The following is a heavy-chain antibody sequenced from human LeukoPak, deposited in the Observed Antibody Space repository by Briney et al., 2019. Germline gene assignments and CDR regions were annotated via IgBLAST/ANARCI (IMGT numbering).Heavy chain of an antibody. J-gene: IGHJ4*02. CDR3: AKDQVD. CDR2: ISMNSDNI. V-gene: IGHV3-9*01. Sequence: PGGSLRLSCAASGFTFDDYAMHWVREVPGKGLEWVAGISMNSDNIGYADSVRGRFTISRDNAKKFLYLQMNSLRAEDTALYYCAKDQVDWGQGTLVTVSS. D-gene: IGHD1-26*01. CDR1: GFTFDDYA.